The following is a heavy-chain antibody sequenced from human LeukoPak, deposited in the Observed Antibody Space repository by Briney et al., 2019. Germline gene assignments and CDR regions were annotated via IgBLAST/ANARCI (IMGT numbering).Heavy chain of an antibody. Sequence: GRSLRLSCAASGFTFSSYAMHWVRQAPGKGLEWVAVIPYDGSNKYYADSVKGRFTISRDNSKNTLYLQMNSLRAEDTAVYYCANSGNTGWHFDYWGQGTLVTVSS. CDR2: IPYDGSNK. CDR1: GFTFSSYA. J-gene: IGHJ4*02. D-gene: IGHD1-26*01. V-gene: IGHV3-30*04. CDR3: ANSGNTGWHFDY.